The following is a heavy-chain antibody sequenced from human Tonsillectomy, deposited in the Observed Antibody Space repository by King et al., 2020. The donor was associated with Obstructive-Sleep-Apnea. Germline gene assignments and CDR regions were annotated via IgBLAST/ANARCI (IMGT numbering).Heavy chain of an antibody. CDR1: GFTFSSYA. J-gene: IGHJ1*01. V-gene: IGHV3-30*04. CDR2: ISYDGSNK. D-gene: IGHD1-14*01. Sequence: VQLVESGGGVVQPGRSLRLSCAASGFTFSSYAMHWVRQAPGKGLEWVAVISYDGSNKHYADSVRGRFTISRDNSKNTLYLQMNSLRAEDTAVYSCARDLGSITSMGPFDHWGEGTLVTVSS. CDR3: ARDLGSITSMGPFDH.